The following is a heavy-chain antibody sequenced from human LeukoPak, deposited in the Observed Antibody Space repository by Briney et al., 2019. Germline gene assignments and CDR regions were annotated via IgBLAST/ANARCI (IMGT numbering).Heavy chain of an antibody. CDR1: GGSISSYY. CDR3: ASSGYYGSGSYYH. V-gene: IGHV4-59*01. D-gene: IGHD3-10*01. J-gene: IGHJ4*02. Sequence: PSETLSLTCTVSGGSISSYYWSWIRQPPGKGLEWIGYIYYTGSTNYNPSLKSRVTISVDTSKNQFSLKVSSVTAADTAVYYCASSGYYGSGSYYHWGQGTLVTVSS. CDR2: IYYTGST.